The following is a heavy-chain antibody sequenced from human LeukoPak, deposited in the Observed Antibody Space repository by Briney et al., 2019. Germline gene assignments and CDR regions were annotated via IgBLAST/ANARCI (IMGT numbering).Heavy chain of an antibody. J-gene: IGHJ3*02. CDR1: GSTFDDYA. Sequence: GGSLRLSCAASGSTFDDYAMHWVRQAPGKGLEWVSGISWNSGSIGYADSVKGRFTISRDNAKNSLYLQMNSLRAEDTALYYCAKAWYYYDSSGYWSFDIWGQGTMVTVSS. CDR2: ISWNSGSI. D-gene: IGHD3-22*01. CDR3: AKAWYYYDSSGYWSFDI. V-gene: IGHV3-9*01.